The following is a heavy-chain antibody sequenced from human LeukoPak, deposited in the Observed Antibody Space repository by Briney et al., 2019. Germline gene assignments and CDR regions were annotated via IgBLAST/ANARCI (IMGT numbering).Heavy chain of an antibody. Sequence: QPGRSLRLSCAASGFTFSTYFMHWVRQAPGKGLEWVADIASDGSHTFYVESVKGRFTISRDNSKNTLYLQMNSLRAEDTAVYYCARDMMVRGAIDYWGQGTLVTVSS. CDR3: ARDMMVRGAIDY. CDR2: IASDGSHT. CDR1: GFTFSTYF. D-gene: IGHD3-10*01. V-gene: IGHV3-30-3*01. J-gene: IGHJ4*02.